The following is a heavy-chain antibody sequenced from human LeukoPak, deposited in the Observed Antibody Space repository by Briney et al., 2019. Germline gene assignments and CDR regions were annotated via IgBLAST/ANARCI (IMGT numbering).Heavy chain of an antibody. D-gene: IGHD3-10*01. CDR2: IIPIFGTA. CDR1: GGTFSSYA. Sequence: GASVKVSCEASGGTFSSYAISWVRQAPGQGLEWMGGIIPIFGTANYAQKFQGRVTITTDESTSTAYMELSSLRSEDTAVYYCARSMNAITMVRGVIITSKDYYYYYYMDVWGKGTTVTVSS. J-gene: IGHJ6*03. V-gene: IGHV1-69*05. CDR3: ARSMNAITMVRGVIITSKDYYYYYYMDV.